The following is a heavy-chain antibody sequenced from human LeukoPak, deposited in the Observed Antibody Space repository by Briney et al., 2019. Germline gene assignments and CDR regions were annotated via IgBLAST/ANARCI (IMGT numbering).Heavy chain of an antibody. CDR3: ARDRSRYFDH. D-gene: IGHD1-26*01. V-gene: IGHV1-2*02. Sequence: EWMGWINPNSGGTDYARNFQGRVTMTRDTSISTVYMELSRLTSDDTAVYYCARDRSRYFDHWGQGTLLTVSS. CDR2: INPNSGGT. J-gene: IGHJ4*02.